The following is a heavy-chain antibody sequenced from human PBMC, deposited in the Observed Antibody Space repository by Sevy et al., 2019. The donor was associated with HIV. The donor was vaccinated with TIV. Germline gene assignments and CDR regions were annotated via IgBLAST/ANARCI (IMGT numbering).Heavy chain of an antibody. J-gene: IGHJ4*02. CDR3: AKDRVSEYSSSWDFDD. D-gene: IGHD6-6*01. CDR2: IAYDGSNK. Sequence: EGSLRLSCAASGFTFSSNGMHWVRQAPGKELEWVAVIAYDGSNKYYADSVKGRFTISRDNSKNTLYLQMNSLRAEDTAVYYCAKDRVSEYSSSWDFDDWGQGTLVTVSS. V-gene: IGHV3-30*18. CDR1: GFTFSSNG.